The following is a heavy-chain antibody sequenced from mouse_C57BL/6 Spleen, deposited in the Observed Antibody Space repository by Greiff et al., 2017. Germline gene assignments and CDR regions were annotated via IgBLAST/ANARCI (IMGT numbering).Heavy chain of an antibody. CDR3: ARYDGSSLDYFDY. V-gene: IGHV3-8*01. CDR1: GYSITSDY. D-gene: IGHD1-1*01. J-gene: IGHJ2*01. CDR2: ISYSGST. Sequence: EVKLMESGPGLAKPSQTLSLTCSVTGYSITSDYWNWIRKFPGHKLEYMGYISYSGSTYYNPSLKSRISITRDTSKNQYYRQLNSVTTEDTATYYCARYDGSSLDYFDYWGQGTTLTVSS.